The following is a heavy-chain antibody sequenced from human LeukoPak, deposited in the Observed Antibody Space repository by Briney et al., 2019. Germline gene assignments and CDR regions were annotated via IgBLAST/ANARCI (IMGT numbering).Heavy chain of an antibody. CDR1: GFTFSSYW. V-gene: IGHV3-74*01. CDR2: INSDGSST. D-gene: IGHD3-22*01. CDR3: ARGGGPGYYYDSSGGVDY. Sequence: PGGSLRLSCAASGFTFSSYWMHWVRQAPGKGLVWVSRINSDGSSTSYADSVKGRFTISRDNAKNTMYMQMNNLRAEDTAVYYCARGGGPGYYYDSSGGVDYWGQGTLVTVSS. J-gene: IGHJ4*02.